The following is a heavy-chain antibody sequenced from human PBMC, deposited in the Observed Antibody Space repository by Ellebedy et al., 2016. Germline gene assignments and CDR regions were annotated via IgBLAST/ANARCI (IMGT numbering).Heavy chain of an antibody. CDR3: ARAATYAFDL. J-gene: IGHJ3*01. CDR1: GFAFSSYW. V-gene: IGHV3-74*01. Sequence: GESLKISXAASGFAFSSYWMHWVRQAPGKGLVWVSRIHGDGRTTNYADSVKGRFTISRDNAKNSLYLQMNSLRAEDTAVYYCARAATYAFDLWGQGTMVTVSS. CDR2: IHGDGRTT. D-gene: IGHD6-25*01.